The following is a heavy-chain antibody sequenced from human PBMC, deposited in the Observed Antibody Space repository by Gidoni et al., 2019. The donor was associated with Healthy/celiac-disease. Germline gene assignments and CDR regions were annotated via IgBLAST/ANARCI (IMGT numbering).Heavy chain of an antibody. CDR3: ARTLARPGIAVAGTGGYYYGMDV. V-gene: IGHV1-2*02. CDR1: GYTFTGYY. CDR2: INPNSGGT. D-gene: IGHD6-19*01. J-gene: IGHJ6*02. Sequence: QVQLVQSGAEVKKPGASVKVSCKASGYTFTGYYMHWVRQAPGQGLEWMGWINPNSGGTNYAQKFQGRVTMTRDTSISTAYMELSRLRSDDTAVYYCARTLARPGIAVAGTGGYYYGMDVWGQGTTVTVSS.